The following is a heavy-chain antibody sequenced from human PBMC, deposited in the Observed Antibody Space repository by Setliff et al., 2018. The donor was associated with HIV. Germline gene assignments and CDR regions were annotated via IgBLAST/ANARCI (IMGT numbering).Heavy chain of an antibody. D-gene: IGHD5-18*01. CDR3: ARRGGYSYATNAFDI. V-gene: IGHV1-46*01. CDR2: INPSGGSA. Sequence: ASVKVSCKASGYTFTSYYMHWVRQAPGQGLEWMGIINPSGGSASYALKFQGRVTMTRDTSTSTVYMELSSLRSEDTAVYYCARRGGYSYATNAFDIWGQGTMVTVSS. CDR1: GYTFTSYY. J-gene: IGHJ3*02.